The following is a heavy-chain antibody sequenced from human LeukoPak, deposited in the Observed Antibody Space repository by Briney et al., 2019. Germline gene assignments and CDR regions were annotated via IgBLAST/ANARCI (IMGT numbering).Heavy chain of an antibody. CDR3: ATDVTGGAISF. D-gene: IGHD1-14*01. V-gene: IGHV3-23*01. CDR1: GFTFSTYA. Sequence: GGSLRLSCAASGFTFSTYAMSWVRQAPGKGLEWVSITTSSGGGTNYADSVKGRFTISRDNSKNTLYLQMNSLKPDDTAVYYCATDVTGGAISFWGQGALVTVSS. CDR2: TTSSGGGT. J-gene: IGHJ4*02.